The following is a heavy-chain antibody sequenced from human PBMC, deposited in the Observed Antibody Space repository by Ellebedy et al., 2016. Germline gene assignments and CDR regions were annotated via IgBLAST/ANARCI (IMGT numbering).Heavy chain of an antibody. Sequence: GESLKISCKVSGYMFTNYWIGWVRQMPGKGLEWMGSIYPGDSDTRDSPPFQGQVTISADKSTSTAYLQWSSLRASDSAIYFCARLTPYDGSGEYKYYFEYWGQGTLVTVSS. CDR3: ARLTPYDGSGEYKYYFEY. CDR2: IYPGDSDT. J-gene: IGHJ4*02. CDR1: GYMFTNYW. D-gene: IGHD3-22*01. V-gene: IGHV5-51*01.